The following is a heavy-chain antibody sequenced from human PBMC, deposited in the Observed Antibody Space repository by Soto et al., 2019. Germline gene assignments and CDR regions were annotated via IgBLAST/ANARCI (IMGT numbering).Heavy chain of an antibody. D-gene: IGHD3-3*01. CDR2: MNPNSGNT. V-gene: IGHV1-8*01. J-gene: IGHJ6*03. Sequence: GASVKVSCKASGYTFTSYDINWVRQATGQGLEWMGWMNPNSGNTGYAQKFQGRVTMTRNTSISTAYMELSSLRSEDTAVYYCARCQGYYDFWSGYRDPSYYYYYYMDVWGKGTTVTVSS. CDR3: ARCQGYYDFWSGYRDPSYYYYYYMDV. CDR1: GYTFTSYD.